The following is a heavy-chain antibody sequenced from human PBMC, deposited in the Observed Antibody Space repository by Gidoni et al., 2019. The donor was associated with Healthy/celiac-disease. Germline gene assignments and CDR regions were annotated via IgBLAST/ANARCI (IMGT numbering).Heavy chain of an antibody. CDR2: ISAYNGNT. V-gene: IGHV1-18*01. J-gene: IGHJ4*02. D-gene: IGHD2-2*01. CDR3: ARGCGGYCSSTSQFDY. Sequence: QAPGQGLEWMGWISAYNGNTNYAQKLQGRVTMTTDTSTSTAYMELRSLRSDDTAVYYCARGCGGYCSSTSQFDYWGQGTLVTVSS.